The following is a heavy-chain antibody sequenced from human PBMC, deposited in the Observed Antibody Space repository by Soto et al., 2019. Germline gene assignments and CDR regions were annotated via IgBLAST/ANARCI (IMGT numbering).Heavy chain of an antibody. J-gene: IGHJ5*02. V-gene: IGHV2-5*02. CDR2: LYWDDDK. CDR1: GFSLSTSGVG. D-gene: IGHD1-26*01. Sequence: QITLKESGPTVVKPTQTLTLTCTFSGFSLSTSGVGVGWIHPPPGKALEWLALLYWDDDKRYSPSLKTTLTINKDTPRNQVVLTMSNMDPADTATYYCAFRQEYSGSWVYGCFDPWGQGTLVTVSS. CDR3: AFRQEYSGSWVYGCFDP.